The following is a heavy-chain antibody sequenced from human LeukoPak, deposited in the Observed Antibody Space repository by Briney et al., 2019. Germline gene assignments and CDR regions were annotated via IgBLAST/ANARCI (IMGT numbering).Heavy chain of an antibody. V-gene: IGHV3-53*01. Sequence: GGSLRLSCAASGFTVSSNYMSWVRQAPGKGLEWVSVIYSGGSTYCADSVKGRFTISRDNSKNTLYLQMNSLRAEDTAVYYCARDRDYSNFYDYWGQGTLVAVYS. J-gene: IGHJ4*02. CDR3: ARDRDYSNFYDY. CDR1: GFTVSSNY. CDR2: IYSGGST. D-gene: IGHD4-11*01.